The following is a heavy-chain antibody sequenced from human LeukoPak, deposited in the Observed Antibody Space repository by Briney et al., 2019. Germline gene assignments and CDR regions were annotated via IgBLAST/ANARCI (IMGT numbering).Heavy chain of an antibody. CDR1: GDTFSMYT. CDR3: AGDHCSGGTCLGGH. D-gene: IGHD2-15*01. CDR2: IIPIPDIA. J-gene: IGHJ4*02. Sequence: GASVKVSCKASGDTFSMYTFSWVRQAPGQGLEWMGRIIPIPDIANYPQKFQGRVTITADILTSTTYMELSSLRSDDTAVYYCAGDHCSGGTCLGGHWGQGTLVTVSS. V-gene: IGHV1-69*04.